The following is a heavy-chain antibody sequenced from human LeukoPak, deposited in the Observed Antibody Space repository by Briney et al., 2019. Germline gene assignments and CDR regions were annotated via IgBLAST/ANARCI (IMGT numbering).Heavy chain of an antibody. CDR2: IYYSGST. CDR1: GGSVSGYY. D-gene: IGHD6-6*01. V-gene: IGHV4-59*02. CDR3: ARDREYSSSGLVWFDP. J-gene: IGHJ5*02. Sequence: SETLFLTSTVSGGSVSGYYWSWIRQPPGKGLEWIGYIYYSGSTNYNPSLKSRVTISVDTSENQFSLKLTSVTAADTAVYYCARDREYSSSGLVWFDPWGHGILVTVSS.